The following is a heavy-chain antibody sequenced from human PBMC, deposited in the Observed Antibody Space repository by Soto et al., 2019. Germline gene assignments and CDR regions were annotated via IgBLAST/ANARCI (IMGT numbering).Heavy chain of an antibody. CDR1: GFSLSTSPAG. V-gene: IGHV2-5*02. D-gene: IGHD3-16*01. CDR3: VHSSYYGHDYDY. J-gene: IGHJ4*02. Sequence: QITLKESGPTLVKPAHTLPLTCTFSGFSLSTSPAGVGWISQPPGKALEWLALTYRDDAKRYSPSLKSRLTITQDTSKSQVVLTMANMNLVDTATYYCVHSSYYGHDYDYWGQGILVTVSS. CDR2: TYRDDAK.